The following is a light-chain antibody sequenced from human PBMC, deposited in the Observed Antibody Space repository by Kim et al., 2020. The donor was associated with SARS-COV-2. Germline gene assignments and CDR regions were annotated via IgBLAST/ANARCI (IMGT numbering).Light chain of an antibody. Sequence: LSPGARATLSCRASQSVSTSVAWFQHKPGQAPRLLIHDASYRATGIPARFSGSGSGTDFTLTITGLQAEDLAVYYCQQREDWPLTFGGGTKVDIK. J-gene: IGKJ4*01. CDR3: QQREDWPLT. CDR1: QSVSTS. CDR2: DAS. V-gene: IGKV3-11*01.